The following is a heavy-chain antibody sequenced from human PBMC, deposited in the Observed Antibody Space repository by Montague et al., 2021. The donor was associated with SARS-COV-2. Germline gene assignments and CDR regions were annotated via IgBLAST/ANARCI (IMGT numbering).Heavy chain of an antibody. CDR2: IYTSGTT. J-gene: IGHJ4*02. Sequence: LSLPCTVSGGSISSGSYYWSWIRQPAGKGLEWIGRIYTSGTTDYSFSLKSRVTISVDTSKDQFSLKLTSVTAADTAVHYCARAHSGSWAHLDNWGQGSLVTVSS. D-gene: IGHD5-12*01. CDR1: GGSISSGSYY. V-gene: IGHV4-61*02. CDR3: ARAHSGSWAHLDN.